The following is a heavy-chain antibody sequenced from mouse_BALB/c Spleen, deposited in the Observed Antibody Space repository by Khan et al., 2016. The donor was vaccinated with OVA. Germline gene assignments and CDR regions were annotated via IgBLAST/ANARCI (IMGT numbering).Heavy chain of an antibody. D-gene: IGHD2-12*01. CDR1: GYSITSDYA. J-gene: IGHJ4*01. CDR3: ARSLYYSYGYALDC. CDR2: ISSTGST. Sequence: EVQLQESGPGLVKPSQSLSLTCTVTGYSITSDYAWYWIRQFPGNKLEWMGFISSTGSTSYHPSLKSRISITRDISKNQFFLQLKSVTTEDTATYYSARSLYYSYGYALDCWGRGTSVTVSA. V-gene: IGHV3-2*02.